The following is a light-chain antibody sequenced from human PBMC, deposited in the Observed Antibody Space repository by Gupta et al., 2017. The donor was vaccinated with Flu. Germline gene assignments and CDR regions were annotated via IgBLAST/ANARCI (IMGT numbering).Light chain of an antibody. CDR3: GTWDNSLRAGV. V-gene: IGLV1-51*01. CDR1: NSNIGDSY. Sequence: QSVLTQPPSVSAAPGQKVTISCSGSNSNIGDSYVSWYQQFPGTVPKLLIYDDDKRPSGIPDRFSGSKSGASASLGIAGLQIGDEADYYCGTWDNSLRAGVFGGGTKVTVL. CDR2: DDD. J-gene: IGLJ2*01.